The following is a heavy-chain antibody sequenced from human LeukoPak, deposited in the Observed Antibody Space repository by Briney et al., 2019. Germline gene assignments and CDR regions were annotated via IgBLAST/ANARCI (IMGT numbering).Heavy chain of an antibody. D-gene: IGHD4-17*01. Sequence: SQTLSLTCTVSGGSISSGGYHWSWIRQHPGKGLEWIGYIYYSGSTYYNPSLKSRVTISVDTSKNQFSLKLSSVTAADTAVYYCARVRALGDFDAFDIWGQGTMVTVSS. CDR2: IYYSGST. J-gene: IGHJ3*02. V-gene: IGHV4-31*03. CDR1: GGSISSGGYH. CDR3: ARVRALGDFDAFDI.